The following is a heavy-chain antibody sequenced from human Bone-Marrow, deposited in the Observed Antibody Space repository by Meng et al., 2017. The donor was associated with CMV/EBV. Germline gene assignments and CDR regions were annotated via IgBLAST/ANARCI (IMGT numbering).Heavy chain of an antibody. CDR1: GFTFTSYW. CDR3: VSRDSYYPD. Sequence: GGSLRLSCVASGFTFTSYWMSWVRQAPGKGLEWVANIKQDGSEKYYVDSVKGRFTISRDNPKNSLYLQMNYLRAEDTAVYYCVSRDSYYPDWGQGTLVTVSS. CDR2: IKQDGSEK. V-gene: IGHV3-7*01. J-gene: IGHJ4*02. D-gene: IGHD1-26*01.